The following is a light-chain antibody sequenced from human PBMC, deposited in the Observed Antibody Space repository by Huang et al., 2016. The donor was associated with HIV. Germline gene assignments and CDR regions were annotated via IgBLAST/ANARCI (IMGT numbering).Light chain of an antibody. J-gene: IGKJ5*01. CDR3: QQLHTYPIT. CDR1: QDIGTS. Sequence: QLTQSPPSLSASVGDTIIISCRASQDIGTSLAWYQQKTGRAPKLRISGASTLQTGVPARFSGDSGVTLFTLCITGRQPEDFATYYCQQLHTYPITCGQGTRLDIK. CDR2: GAS. V-gene: IGKV1-9*01.